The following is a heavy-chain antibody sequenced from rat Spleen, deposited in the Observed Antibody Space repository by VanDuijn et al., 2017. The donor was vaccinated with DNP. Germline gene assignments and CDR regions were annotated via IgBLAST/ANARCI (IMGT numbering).Heavy chain of an antibody. V-gene: IGHV2-41*01. D-gene: IGHD1-2*01. CDR1: GFSLTNYH. CDR2: IWNTGGT. CDR3: AGSPESSYIYLPWAY. Sequence: QVQLKESGPGLVQPSQTLSLACTVSGFSLTNYHVHWVRPPSGKGLEWMGVIWNTGGTRYNSALKSRLSITKDTSKSQVFLKMHSLQTEDTATYYCAGSPESSYIYLPWAYWGQGTLVTVSS. J-gene: IGHJ3*01.